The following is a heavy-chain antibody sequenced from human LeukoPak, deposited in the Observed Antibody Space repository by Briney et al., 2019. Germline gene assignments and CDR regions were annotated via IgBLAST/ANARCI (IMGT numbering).Heavy chain of an antibody. J-gene: IGHJ5*02. CDR3: ARDRDSGSYQGFDP. CDR2: IYYSGST. V-gene: IGHV4-59*01. D-gene: IGHD1-26*01. Sequence: SETLSLTCTVSGGSISSYYWSWIRQPPGKGLEWIGYIYYSGSTNYNPSLKSRVTISVDTSKNQFSLKLSSVTAADTAVYYCARDRDSGSYQGFDPWGQGTLVTVSS. CDR1: GGSISSYY.